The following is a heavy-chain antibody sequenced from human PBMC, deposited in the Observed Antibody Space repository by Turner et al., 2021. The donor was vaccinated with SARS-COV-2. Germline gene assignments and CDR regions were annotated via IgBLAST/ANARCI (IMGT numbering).Heavy chain of an antibody. J-gene: IGHJ4*02. V-gene: IGHV4-59*08. CDR1: GGSISNYY. Sequence: QVQLQESGPGLVKPSDTLSLTCTVSGGSISNYYWSWIRQPPGKGLEWIGYIYHGGSTKYNPSLKSRVTIAVDTSKNQFSLILSSVTAADTAVYYCARLYTYAEFYFDYWGQGAWSPSPQ. D-gene: IGHD5-18*01. CDR3: ARLYTYAEFYFDY. CDR2: IYHGGST.